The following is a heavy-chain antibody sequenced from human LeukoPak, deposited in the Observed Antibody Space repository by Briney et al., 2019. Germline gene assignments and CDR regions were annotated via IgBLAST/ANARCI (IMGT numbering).Heavy chain of an antibody. CDR3: AKDRSSSFSGFLEY. D-gene: IGHD6-6*01. CDR1: GFTFSSYA. V-gene: IGHV3-23*01. Sequence: GGSLRLSCAASGFTFSSYAMNWVRQAPGKGLEWVSAMSYSGSSTYYADSVKGRITISRDNSKNTLYLQMNSLRAEDTAVYYCAKDRSSSFSGFLEYWGQGTLVTVSS. J-gene: IGHJ4*02. CDR2: MSYSGSST.